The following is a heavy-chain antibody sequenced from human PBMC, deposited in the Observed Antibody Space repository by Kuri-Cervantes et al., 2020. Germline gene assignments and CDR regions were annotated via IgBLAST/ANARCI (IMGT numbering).Heavy chain of an antibody. Sequence: SCKASGYTFTSHYMHWVRQAPGKGLEWVSSISSSSSYIYYADSVKGRFTISRDNAKNSLYLQMNSLRAEDTAVYYCAREGEELDYWGQGTLVTVSS. CDR2: ISSSSSYI. CDR3: AREGEELDY. CDR1: GYTFTSHY. D-gene: IGHD3-16*01. J-gene: IGHJ4*02. V-gene: IGHV3-21*01.